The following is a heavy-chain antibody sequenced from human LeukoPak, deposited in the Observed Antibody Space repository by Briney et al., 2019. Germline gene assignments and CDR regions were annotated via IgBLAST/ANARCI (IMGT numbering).Heavy chain of an antibody. J-gene: IGHJ4*02. CDR2: ISGSGGST. D-gene: IGHD3-3*01. Sequence: GGSLRLSCAASGFTFSSYAMSWVRQAPGKGLEWVSAISGSGGSTYYADSVKGRFTISRDNSKNTLYLQMNSLRAEDTAVYYCARDGEASGSEFDYWGQGTLVTVSS. V-gene: IGHV3-23*01. CDR3: ARDGEASGSEFDY. CDR1: GFTFSSYA.